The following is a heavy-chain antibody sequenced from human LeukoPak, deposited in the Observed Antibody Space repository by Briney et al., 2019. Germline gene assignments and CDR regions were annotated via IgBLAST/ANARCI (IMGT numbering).Heavy chain of an antibody. V-gene: IGHV3-30*02. CDR3: AKTERGYATNFDY. D-gene: IGHD1-26*01. Sequence: GGSLRLSCAASGFTFSSYGMHWVRQAPGKGLEWVAFIRYDGSNKYYADSVKGRFTISRDNSKNTLYLQMNSLRAEDTAVYYCAKTERGYATNFDYWGQGTLVTVSS. J-gene: IGHJ4*02. CDR1: GFTFSSYG. CDR2: IRYDGSNK.